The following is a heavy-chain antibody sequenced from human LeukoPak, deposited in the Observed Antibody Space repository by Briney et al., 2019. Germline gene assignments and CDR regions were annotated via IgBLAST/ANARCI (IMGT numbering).Heavy chain of an antibody. Sequence: GGSLRLSCAASGFTFDDYAMHWVRQAPGKGLEWVSLISGDGGSTYYADSVRGRFTISRDNSKNSLYLQMNSLRTEDTALYYCAKGWTVAGYYYYYGMDVWGQGTTVTVSS. V-gene: IGHV3-43*02. J-gene: IGHJ6*02. CDR3: AKGWTVAGYYYYYGMDV. D-gene: IGHD6-19*01. CDR2: ISGDGGST. CDR1: GFTFDDYA.